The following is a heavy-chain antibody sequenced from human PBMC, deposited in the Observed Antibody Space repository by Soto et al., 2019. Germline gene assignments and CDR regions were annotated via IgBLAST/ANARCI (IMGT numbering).Heavy chain of an antibody. D-gene: IGHD6-6*01. CDR1: GGSISSGDYY. J-gene: IGHJ6*02. CDR2: IYYSGST. Sequence: SETLSLTCTVSGGSISSGDYYWSWIRQPPGKGLEWIGYIYYSGSTYYNPSLKSRVTISVDTSKNQFSLKLSSVTAADTAVYYCARASIAAPKRFYYYYYGMDVWGQGTTVTV. CDR3: ARASIAAPKRFYYYYYGMDV. V-gene: IGHV4-30-4*01.